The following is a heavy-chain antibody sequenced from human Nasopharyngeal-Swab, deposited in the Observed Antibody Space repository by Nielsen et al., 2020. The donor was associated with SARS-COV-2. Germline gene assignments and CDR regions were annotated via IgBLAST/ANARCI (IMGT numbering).Heavy chain of an antibody. CDR1: GFTFSSYA. V-gene: IGHV3-30-3*01. CDR2: ISYDGSNK. CDR3: ARDWAHYYGSGALLLWWFDP. D-gene: IGHD3-10*01. J-gene: IGHJ5*02. Sequence: GESLMISCAASGFTFSSYAMHWVRQAPGKGLEWVAVISYDGSNKYYADSVKGRFTISRDNSKNTLYLQMNSLRAEDTAVYYCARDWAHYYGSGALLLWWFDPWGQGTLVTVSS.